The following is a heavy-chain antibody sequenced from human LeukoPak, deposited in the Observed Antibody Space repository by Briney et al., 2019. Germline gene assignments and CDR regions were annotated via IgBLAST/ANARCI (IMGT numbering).Heavy chain of an antibody. D-gene: IGHD6-19*01. CDR3: ARGYSSGWYYYYMDV. CDR2: INPNSGGT. J-gene: IGHJ6*03. V-gene: IGHV1-2*02. CDR1: GYTFTGYY. Sequence: ASVKVSCKASGYTFTGYYMHWVRQAPGQGLEWMGWINPNSGGTNYAQKFRGRVTMTRDTSISTAYMELSRLRSDDTAVYYCARGYSSGWYYYYMDVWGKGTTVTVSS.